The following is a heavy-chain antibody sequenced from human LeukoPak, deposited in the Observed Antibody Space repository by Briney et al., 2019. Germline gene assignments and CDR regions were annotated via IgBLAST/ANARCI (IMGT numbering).Heavy chain of an antibody. Sequence: ASVKVSCKASGYTFTGYHMHWVRQAPGPGLEWMGRINPNSGDTNYAQNFQGRVTMTRGTSISTAYMELSRLRSDDTAVYYCARDYCSSTSCLFDYWGQGTLVTVSS. CDR2: INPNSGDT. CDR3: ARDYCSSTSCLFDY. CDR1: GYTFTGYH. J-gene: IGHJ4*02. D-gene: IGHD2-2*01. V-gene: IGHV1-2*06.